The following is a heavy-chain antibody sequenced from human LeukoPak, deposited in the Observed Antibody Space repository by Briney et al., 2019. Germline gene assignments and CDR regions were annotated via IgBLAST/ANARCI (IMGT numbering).Heavy chain of an antibody. CDR1: GYSINFGHL. Sequence: PSETLSLTCDLSGYSINFGHLWGWIRQPPGKGREWIATINHSGGTYYTPSLKSRVSISVDTLKNQFSLKVTSVTAEDTAMYFCARESSAVAHRMLRDWLDPCGEGTLVIVSS. CDR3: ARESSAVAHRMLRDWLDP. CDR2: INHSGGT. J-gene: IGHJ5*02. V-gene: IGHV4-38-2*02. D-gene: IGHD6-19*01.